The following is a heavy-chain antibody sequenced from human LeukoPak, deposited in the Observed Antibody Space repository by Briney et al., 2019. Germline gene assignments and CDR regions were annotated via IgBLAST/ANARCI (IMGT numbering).Heavy chain of an antibody. CDR3: ARDSLYYYDSSGYTNY. CDR1: GFTFSSYW. Sequence: GGSLRLSCAASGFTFSSYWMSWVRQAPGKGLEWVANIKQDGSEKYYVDSVKGRFTISRDNAKNSLYLQMNSLRAEDTAVYYCARDSLYYYDSSGYTNYWGQGILVTVSS. J-gene: IGHJ4*02. CDR2: IKQDGSEK. V-gene: IGHV3-7*01. D-gene: IGHD3-22*01.